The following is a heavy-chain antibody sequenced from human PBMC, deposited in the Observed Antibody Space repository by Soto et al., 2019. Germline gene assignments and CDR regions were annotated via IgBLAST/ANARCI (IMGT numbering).Heavy chain of an antibody. D-gene: IGHD3-16*01. CDR1: GGSFHDFY. CDR3: ARGVDYYATSGYFCFDS. Sequence: PSETLSLTCNLSGGSFHDFYWLWIRQPPGRGLEWVGHVHYSGSTNYSPSLNSRATISLDTSKSQLSLKLRSVTAADTAMYFCARGVDYYATSGYFCFDSWGQGIPVTVSS. J-gene: IGHJ4*02. CDR2: VHYSGST. V-gene: IGHV4-59*01.